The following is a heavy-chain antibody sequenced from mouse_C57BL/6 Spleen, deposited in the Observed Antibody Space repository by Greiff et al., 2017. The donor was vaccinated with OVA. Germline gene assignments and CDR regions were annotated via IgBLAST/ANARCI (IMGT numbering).Heavy chain of an antibody. Sequence: VQLQQPGAELVKPGASVKLSCKASGYTFTSYWMQWVKQRPGQGLEWIGEIDPSDSYTNYNQKFKGKATLTVDTSSSTAYMQLSSLTSEDSAVYYCARGRTITSYARDYWGQGTSVTVSS. J-gene: IGHJ4*01. CDR1: GYTFTSYW. V-gene: IGHV1-50*01. D-gene: IGHD1-1*01. CDR2: IDPSDSYT. CDR3: ARGRTITSYARDY.